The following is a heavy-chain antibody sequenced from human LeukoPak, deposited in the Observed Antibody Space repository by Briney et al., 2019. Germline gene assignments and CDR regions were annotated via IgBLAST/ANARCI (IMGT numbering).Heavy chain of an antibody. CDR1: GFTFSDYY. Sequence: GGSMRLSCAASGFTFSDYYMSWIRQAPGKGLEWVSYISSSGSTIYYADSVKGRFTISRDNAKNSLYLQMNSLRAEDTAVYYCARESEYSGYDYYYYGMDVWGQGTTVTVSS. V-gene: IGHV3-11*01. J-gene: IGHJ6*02. CDR2: ISSSGSTI. CDR3: ARESEYSGYDYYYYGMDV. D-gene: IGHD5-12*01.